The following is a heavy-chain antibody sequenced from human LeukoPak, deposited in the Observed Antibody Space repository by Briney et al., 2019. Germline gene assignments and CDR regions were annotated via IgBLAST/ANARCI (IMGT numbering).Heavy chain of an antibody. J-gene: IGHJ4*02. V-gene: IGHV3-30-3*01. Sequence: PGGSLRLSCAASGFTFSSYAMHWVRQAPGKGLEWVAVISYDGSNKYYADSVKGRFTISRDNSKNTLYLQMNSRRAEDTAVYYCARAQGGYCSSTSCYRYIDYWGQGNLVTVSS. CDR1: GFTFSSYA. CDR3: ARAQGGYCSSTSCYRYIDY. CDR2: ISYDGSNK. D-gene: IGHD2-2*01.